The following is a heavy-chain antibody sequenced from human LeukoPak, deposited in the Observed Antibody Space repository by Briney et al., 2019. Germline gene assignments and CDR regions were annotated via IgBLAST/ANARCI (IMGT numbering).Heavy chain of an antibody. CDR3: ARDCTNGVCYRDAFDI. V-gene: IGHV4-59*01. CDR2: IYYSGST. CDR1: GGSISSYY. D-gene: IGHD2-8*01. Sequence: SETLSLTCTVSGGSISSYYWSWIRQPPGKGLEWIGYIYYSGSTNYNPSFKSRVTISVDTSKNQFSLKLSSVTAADTAVYYCARDCTNGVCYRDAFDIWGQGTMVTVSS. J-gene: IGHJ3*02.